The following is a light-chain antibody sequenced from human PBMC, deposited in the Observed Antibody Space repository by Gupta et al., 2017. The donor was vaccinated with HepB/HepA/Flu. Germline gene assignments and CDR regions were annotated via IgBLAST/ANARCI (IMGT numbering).Light chain of an antibody. CDR1: KSISSW. CDR2: KAS. CDR3: QQDNSYWT. Sequence: DIQMTQSPSTLSASVGDRVTITCRASKSISSWLAWYQQKAGKAPKLLIYKASRLESGVPSRFSGSGYGKEFTLTSSRLQPDDFANYYCQQDNSYWTFGQGTKVEIK. V-gene: IGKV1-5*03. J-gene: IGKJ1*01.